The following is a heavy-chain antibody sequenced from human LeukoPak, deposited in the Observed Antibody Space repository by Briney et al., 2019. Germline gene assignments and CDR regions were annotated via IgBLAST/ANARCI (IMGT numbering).Heavy chain of an antibody. CDR1: GYTFTSYG. Sequence: ASVKVSCKASGYTFTSYGISWVRQAPGQGLEWMGWISAYNGSANYAQKLQGRVTTTTDTSTSTAYMELRSLRSDDTAVYYCARKVYNWFDPWGQGTLVTVSS. CDR2: ISAYNGSA. CDR3: ARKVYNWFDP. V-gene: IGHV1-18*01. J-gene: IGHJ5*02.